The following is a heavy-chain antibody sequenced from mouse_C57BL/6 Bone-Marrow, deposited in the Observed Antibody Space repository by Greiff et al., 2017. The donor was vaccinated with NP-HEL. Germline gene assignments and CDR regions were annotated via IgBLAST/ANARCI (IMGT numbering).Heavy chain of an antibody. CDR2: IYPGSGNT. CDR3: ARHYGSSFVFDY. J-gene: IGHJ2*01. D-gene: IGHD1-1*01. CDR1: GYTFTDYY. Sequence: VQLQQSGAELVRPGASVKLSCKASGYTFTDYYINWVKQRPGQGLEWIARIYPGSGNTYYNEKFKGKATLTAEKSSSTAYMQLSSLTSEDSAVYFCARHYGSSFVFDYWGQGTTLTVSS. V-gene: IGHV1-76*01.